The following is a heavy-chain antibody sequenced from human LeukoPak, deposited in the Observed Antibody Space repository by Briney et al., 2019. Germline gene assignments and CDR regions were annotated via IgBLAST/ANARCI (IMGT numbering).Heavy chain of an antibody. CDR2: IIPIFGTA. CDR1: GGTFSSYA. Sequence: ASVTLSCKASGGTFSSYAISWVRQAPGQGLEWMGGIIPIFGTANYAQKFQGRVTITADESTSTAYMELSSLRSEDTAVYYCARDDSGSEGDDAFDIWGQGTMVTVSS. V-gene: IGHV1-69*13. CDR3: ARDDSGSEGDDAFDI. D-gene: IGHD1-26*01. J-gene: IGHJ3*02.